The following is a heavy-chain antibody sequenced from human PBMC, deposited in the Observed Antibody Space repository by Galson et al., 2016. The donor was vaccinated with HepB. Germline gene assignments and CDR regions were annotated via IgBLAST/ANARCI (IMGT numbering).Heavy chain of an antibody. J-gene: IGHJ3*01. V-gene: IGHV3-11*01. CDR1: GLPFSDSY. CDR3: ARDLPDDSVEYFDVFDL. Sequence: SLRLSCAASGLPFSDSYMSWIRQAPGKGLEWISYISTSANSMLYADSVRGRFSISRDNAKKSLYLQMTNLRAEDTAVYYCARDLPDDSVEYFDVFDLWGQGTMVTVSS. D-gene: IGHD4-17*01. CDR2: ISTSANSM.